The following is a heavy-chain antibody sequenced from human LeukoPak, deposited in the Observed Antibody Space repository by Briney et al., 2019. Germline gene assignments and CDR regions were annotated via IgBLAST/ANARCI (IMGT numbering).Heavy chain of an antibody. V-gene: IGHV3-9*01. CDR3: AKDRGSGQGGYNWFDP. CDR2: ISWNSGSI. CDR1: GFTFDDYA. D-gene: IGHD3-10*01. Sequence: GGSLRLSCAASGFTFDDYAMHWVRHAPGKGLEWVSGISWNSGSIGYADSVKGRFTISRDNAKNSLYLQMNSLRAEDTALYYCAKDRGSGQGGYNWFDPWGQGTLVTVSS. J-gene: IGHJ5*02.